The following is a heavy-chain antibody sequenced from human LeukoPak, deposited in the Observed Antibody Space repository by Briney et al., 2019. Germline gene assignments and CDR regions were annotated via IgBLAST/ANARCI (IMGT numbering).Heavy chain of an antibody. CDR2: ISYDGSNN. V-gene: IGHV3-30-3*01. CDR3: AKGRDHSDS. Sequence: GRSLRLSCATSGFTFSSHAMHWVRQAPDEGLEWMASISYDGSNNIHADSVKGRFTISRDNSKNMLSLQMNSLRTEDTAIYYCAKGRDHSDSWGQGTLVTVSS. J-gene: IGHJ5*02. CDR1: GFTFSSHA.